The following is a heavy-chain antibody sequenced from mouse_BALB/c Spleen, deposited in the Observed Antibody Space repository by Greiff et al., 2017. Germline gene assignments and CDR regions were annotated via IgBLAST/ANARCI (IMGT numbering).Heavy chain of an antibody. Sequence: QVQLQQPGAELVMPGASVTMSCKASGYTFTDYWMHWVKQRPGQGLEWIGAIDTSDSYTSYNQKFKGKATLTVDESSSAAYMQLSSLTSEDSAVYYCVYYRYDGGGAMDYWGQGTSVTVSS. J-gene: IGHJ4*01. CDR3: VYYRYDGGGAMDY. D-gene: IGHD2-14*01. CDR2: IDTSDSYT. V-gene: IGHV1-69*01. CDR1: GYTFTDYW.